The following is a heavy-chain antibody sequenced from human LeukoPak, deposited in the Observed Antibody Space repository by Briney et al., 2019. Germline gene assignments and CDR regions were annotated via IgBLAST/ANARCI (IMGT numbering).Heavy chain of an antibody. CDR1: GFTFSSYE. D-gene: IGHD6-6*01. J-gene: IGHJ4*02. CDR3: ARTPINRPGTLDY. CDR2: ISSSGSTI. V-gene: IGHV3-48*03. Sequence: PGGSLRLSCAASGFTFSSYEMNWVRQAPGKGLEWASYISSSGSTIYYADSVKGRFTISRDNAKNSLYLQMNSLRAEDTAVYYCARTPINRPGTLDYWGQGTLVTVSS.